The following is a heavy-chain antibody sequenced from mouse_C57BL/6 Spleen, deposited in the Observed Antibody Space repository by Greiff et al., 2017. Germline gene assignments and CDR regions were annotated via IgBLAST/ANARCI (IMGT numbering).Heavy chain of an antibody. J-gene: IGHJ2*01. CDR2: IDPNSGGT. D-gene: IGHD1-1*01. CDR3: ALYGPGGY. Sequence: QVQLQQPGAELVKPGASVKLSCKASGYTFTSYWMHWVKQRPGRGLEWIGRIDPNSGGTKYNEKFKSKAKATLTVDKSSSTAYMQLSSLTSEDSAVYYCALYGPGGYWGQGTTLTVSS. V-gene: IGHV1-72*01. CDR1: GYTFTSYW.